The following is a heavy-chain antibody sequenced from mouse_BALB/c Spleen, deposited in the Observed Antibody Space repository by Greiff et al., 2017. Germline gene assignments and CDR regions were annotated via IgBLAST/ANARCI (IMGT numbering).Heavy chain of an antibody. CDR2: ISYDGSN. CDR3: ARDLYDGYYWFAY. J-gene: IGHJ3*01. CDR1: GYSITSGYY. V-gene: IGHV3-6*02. Sequence: EVHLVESGPGLVKPSQSLSLTCSVTGYSITSGYYWNWIRQFPGNKLEWMGYISYDGSNNYNPSLKNRISITRDTSKNQFFLKLNSVTTEDTATYYCARDLYDGYYWFAYWGQGTLVTVSA. D-gene: IGHD2-3*01.